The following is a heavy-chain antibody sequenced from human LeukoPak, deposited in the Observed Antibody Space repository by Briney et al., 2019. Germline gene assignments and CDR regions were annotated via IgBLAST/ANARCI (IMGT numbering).Heavy chain of an antibody. CDR3: AGSSGWYHSYYYYYMDV. CDR1: GGSFSGYY. CDR2: INHSGST. D-gene: IGHD6-19*01. J-gene: IGHJ6*03. Sequence: SETLSLTCAVYGGSFSGYYWSWIRQPPGKGLEWIGEINHSGSTNYNPSLKSRVTISVDTSKNQFSLKLSSVTAADTAVYYCAGSSGWYHSYYYYYMDVWGKGTTVTVSS. V-gene: IGHV4-34*01.